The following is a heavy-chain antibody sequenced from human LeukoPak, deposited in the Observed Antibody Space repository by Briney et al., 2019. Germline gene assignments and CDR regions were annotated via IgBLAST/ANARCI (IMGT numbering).Heavy chain of an antibody. CDR2: INPSGGST. D-gene: IGHD2-2*01. CDR3: ARHPSPQLHHFDY. V-gene: IGHV1-46*01. Sequence: VASVKVSCKASGYTFTSYYMHWVRQAPGQGLEWMGIINPSGGSTSYAQKFQGRLTMTRDTSTNTVYMELSSLRSEDTAVYYCARHPSPQLHHFDYWGQGTLVTVSS. CDR1: GYTFTSYY. J-gene: IGHJ4*02.